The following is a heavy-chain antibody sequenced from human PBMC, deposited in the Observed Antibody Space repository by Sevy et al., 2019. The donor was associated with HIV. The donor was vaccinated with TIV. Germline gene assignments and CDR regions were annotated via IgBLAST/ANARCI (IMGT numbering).Heavy chain of an antibody. Sequence: SLRLSCAASGFPFNDHAMHWVRQVPGKGLEWVSGVSWNSRNIGYADSVKGRFTISRDNDNHFLYLEMNSLRPEDTAFYYCAKDINRGCDGINCYPYYYYFYGLDVWGQGTTVTVSS. V-gene: IGHV3-9*01. CDR3: AKDINRGCDGINCYPYYYYFYGLDV. CDR2: VSWNSRNI. D-gene: IGHD2-21*01. CDR1: GFPFNDHA. J-gene: IGHJ6*02.